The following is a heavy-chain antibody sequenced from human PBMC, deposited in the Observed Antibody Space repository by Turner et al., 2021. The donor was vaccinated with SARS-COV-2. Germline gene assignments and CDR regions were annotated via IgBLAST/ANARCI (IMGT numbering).Heavy chain of an antibody. D-gene: IGHD4-17*01. CDR1: GFTFEDYA. CDR3: AKDIGSGYGDYFDY. V-gene: IGHV3-9*01. J-gene: IGHJ4*02. Sequence: EVKLVASGGGLVQPGRSLRLSCAASGFTFEDYAMHWVRQAPGKGLEWVSGISWNSGSRGYADSVKGRFTISRDNAKNSLYLQMNSLRAEDTALYYCAKDIGSGYGDYFDYWGQGTLVTVSS. CDR2: ISWNSGSR.